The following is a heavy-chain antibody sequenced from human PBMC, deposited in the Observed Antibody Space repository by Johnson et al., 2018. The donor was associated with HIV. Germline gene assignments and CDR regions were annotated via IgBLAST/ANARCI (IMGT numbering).Heavy chain of an antibody. CDR1: GFTFSAHW. Sequence: VQLVESGGGLVQPGGSLRLPCGASGFTFSAHWMQWVRQVPGQGLVSVSRINRDGSGTTYADSVKGRFTISRDNAKNTLYLQMDSLGAEDTAVYYCAIVQLLADDVFNSWGQGTMVTVSS. CDR2: INRDGSGT. CDR3: AIVQLLADDVFNS. D-gene: IGHD3-10*01. J-gene: IGHJ3*02. V-gene: IGHV3-74*01.